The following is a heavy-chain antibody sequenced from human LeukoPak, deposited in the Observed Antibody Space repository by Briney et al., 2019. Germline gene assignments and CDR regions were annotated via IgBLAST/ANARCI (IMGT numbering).Heavy chain of an antibody. Sequence: PGGSLRLSCAASGFTFNSYAMSWVRQAPGKGPEWVSAISGSGGSTYYADSVKGRFTISRDNSKNTLYLQMNSLRAEDTAVYYCAKDHLPTLGYSSSWYGENWFDPWGQGTLVTVSS. V-gene: IGHV3-23*01. D-gene: IGHD6-13*01. CDR2: ISGSGGST. CDR3: AKDHLPTLGYSSSWYGENWFDP. J-gene: IGHJ5*02. CDR1: GFTFNSYA.